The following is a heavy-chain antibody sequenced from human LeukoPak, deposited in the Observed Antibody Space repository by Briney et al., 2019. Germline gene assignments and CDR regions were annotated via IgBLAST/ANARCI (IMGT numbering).Heavy chain of an antibody. CDR2: ISYDGSNK. V-gene: IGHV3-30*01. CDR1: GFTFSSYA. D-gene: IGHD2-2*01. CDR3: AREESQTPLLGYCSSTSCQLFDY. J-gene: IGHJ4*02. Sequence: GGSLRLSCAASGFTFSSYAMHWVRQAPGKGLEWVAVISYDGSNKYYADSVKGRFTISRDNSKNTLYLQMNSLRAEDTAVYYCAREESQTPLLGYCSSTSCQLFDYWGQGTLVTVSS.